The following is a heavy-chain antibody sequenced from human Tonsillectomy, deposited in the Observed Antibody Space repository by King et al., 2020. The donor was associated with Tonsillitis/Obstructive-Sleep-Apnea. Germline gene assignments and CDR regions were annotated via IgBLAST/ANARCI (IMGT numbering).Heavy chain of an antibody. CDR3: AREGQCTNGVCFFMDV. D-gene: IGHD2-8*01. J-gene: IGHJ6*03. Sequence: VQLVESGAEMKEPGASVKVSCKASGYTFPSHYMHWVRQAPGQGLEWMGIINPSGFTRYAQKFQGRVTVNRDTSTNTVYMELSSLRFEDTAVYYCAREGQCTNGVCFFMDVWGKGTTVTVSS. CDR1: GYTFPSHY. V-gene: IGHV1-46*01. CDR2: INPSGFT.